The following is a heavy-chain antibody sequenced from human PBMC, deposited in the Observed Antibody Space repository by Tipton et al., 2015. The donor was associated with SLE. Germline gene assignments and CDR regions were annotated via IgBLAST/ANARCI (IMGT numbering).Heavy chain of an antibody. CDR3: ARLGQWLVFDY. D-gene: IGHD6-19*01. CDR1: GGSFSVHY. CDR2: IDHSGST. Sequence: TLSLTCAVYGGSFSVHYWTWSWIRQPPGKGLEWIGEIDHSGSTNYNLSLKSRVTISRDTSKNQFYLKLSSVTAADTAVYYCARLGQWLVFDYWGQGTLVTVSS. J-gene: IGHJ4*02. V-gene: IGHV4-34*10.